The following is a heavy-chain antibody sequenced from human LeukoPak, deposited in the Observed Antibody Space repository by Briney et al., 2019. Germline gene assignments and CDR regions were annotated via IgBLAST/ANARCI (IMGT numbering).Heavy chain of an antibody. Sequence: PGGSLRLSCVASGFTLRNYVMSWVRQAPRKGVDWVSGIGVSGSGTYSADSVQGRFTISRDNSKNTLHPQTNRLRGQNTGVYLFAKARWCSSWWYCDYWGQGTLLTVSS. CDR2: IGVSGSGT. D-gene: IGHD6-13*01. V-gene: IGHV3-23*01. CDR3: AKARWCSSWWYCDY. CDR1: GFTLRNYV. J-gene: IGHJ4*02.